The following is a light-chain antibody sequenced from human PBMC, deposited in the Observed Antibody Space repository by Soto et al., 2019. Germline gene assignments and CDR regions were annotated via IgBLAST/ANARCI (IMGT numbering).Light chain of an antibody. J-gene: IGKJ1*01. CDR3: QQHDSSPWM. Sequence: ERVMTQSPAPLSVSPGERATLSCRASQSVSSNLAWYQQKPGQAPRLLIYDASNRATGIPARFSGSGPGTNFTLTISSLEPEDFAVYYCQQHDSSPWMFGQGTKVDI. CDR1: QSVSSN. V-gene: IGKV3D-15*01. CDR2: DAS.